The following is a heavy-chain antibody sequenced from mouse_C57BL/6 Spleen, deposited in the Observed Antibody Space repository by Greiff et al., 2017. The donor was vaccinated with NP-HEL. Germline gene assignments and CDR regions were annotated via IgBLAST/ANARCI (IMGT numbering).Heavy chain of an antibody. Sequence: EVKLQESGGDLVKPGGSLKLSCAASGFTFSSYGMSWVRQTPDKRLEWVATISSGGSYTYYPDSVKGRFTISRDNAKNTLYLQMSSLKSEDTAMYYCARQEYYFDYWGQGTTLTVSS. CDR3: ARQEYYFDY. CDR2: ISSGGSYT. V-gene: IGHV5-6*01. J-gene: IGHJ2*01. CDR1: GFTFSSYG.